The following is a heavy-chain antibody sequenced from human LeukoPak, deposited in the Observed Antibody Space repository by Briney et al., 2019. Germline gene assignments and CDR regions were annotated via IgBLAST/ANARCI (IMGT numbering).Heavy chain of an antibody. V-gene: IGHV1-69*02. CDR3: ARLVPAATPDSKNRDC. Sequence: SVKVSCKASGGTFSSYTISWVRQAPGQGLEWMGRIIPILGIAIYAQKFQGRVTITADKSTSTAYMELSSLRSEDTAVYYCARLVPAATPDSKNRDCWGQGTLVTVSS. CDR2: IIPILGIA. J-gene: IGHJ4*02. CDR1: GGTFSSYT. D-gene: IGHD2-2*01.